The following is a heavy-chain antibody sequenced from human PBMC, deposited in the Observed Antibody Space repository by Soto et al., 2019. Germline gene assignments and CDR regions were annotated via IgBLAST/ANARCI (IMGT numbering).Heavy chain of an antibody. V-gene: IGHV4-39*01. Sequence: QLQLQESGPGLVKPSETLSLTCTVSGGSISGLTYNWGWLRQPPGQGLQWIGSIYYSGSPYYNPSLKGRVTLSVDTTKNQFSLRLTSVTAADTAVYYCARHTMTTVTTFDCWGQGALVTVSS. CDR2: IYYSGSP. CDR1: GGSISGLTYN. D-gene: IGHD4-17*01. J-gene: IGHJ4*02. CDR3: ARHTMTTVTTFDC.